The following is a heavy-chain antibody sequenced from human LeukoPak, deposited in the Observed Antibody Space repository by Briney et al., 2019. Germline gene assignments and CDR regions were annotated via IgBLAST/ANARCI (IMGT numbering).Heavy chain of an antibody. CDR3: AKGLAQWLITDAFDI. Sequence: PGGSLRLSCAASGFTFSTYAMSWVRQAPGKGLEWVSVVSGSGGSTFYADSVKGRFTISRDNSKNTLYVQINSLRAEDTAIYYCAKGLAQWLITDAFDIWGQGTRVTVSS. J-gene: IGHJ3*02. D-gene: IGHD6-19*01. CDR2: VSGSGGST. V-gene: IGHV3-23*01. CDR1: GFTFSTYA.